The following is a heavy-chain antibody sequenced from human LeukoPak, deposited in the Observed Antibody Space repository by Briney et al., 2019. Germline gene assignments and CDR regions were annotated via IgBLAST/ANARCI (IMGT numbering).Heavy chain of an antibody. D-gene: IGHD6-13*01. J-gene: IGHJ5*02. CDR3: ARDVNSNGIAAATAGWFDP. CDR2: INPNSGGT. Sequence: ASVKVSCKASGGTFSSYAISWVRQAPGQGLEWMGWINPNSGGTNYAQKFQGRVTMTRDTSISTAYMELSRLRSDDTAVYYCARDVNSNGIAAATAGWFDPWGQGALVTVSS. CDR1: GGTFSSYA. V-gene: IGHV1-2*02.